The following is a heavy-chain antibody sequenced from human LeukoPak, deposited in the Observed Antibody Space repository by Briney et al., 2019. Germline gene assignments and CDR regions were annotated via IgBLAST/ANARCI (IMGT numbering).Heavy chain of an antibody. Sequence: GGSLRLSCAASGFTFSNAWMSWVRQAPGKGLEWVGRIKSKTDDGTTDYAAPVKGRFTISRDDSKNTLYLQMNSLKTEDTAVYYCTTGELLWFGEPRERFDYWGQGTLVTVSS. J-gene: IGHJ4*02. D-gene: IGHD3-10*01. CDR2: IKSKTDDGTT. CDR1: GFTFSNAW. V-gene: IGHV3-15*01. CDR3: TTGELLWFGEPRERFDY.